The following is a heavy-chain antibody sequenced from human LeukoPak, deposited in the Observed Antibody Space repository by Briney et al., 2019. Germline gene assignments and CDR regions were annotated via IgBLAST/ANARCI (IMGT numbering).Heavy chain of an antibody. CDR1: GFTFSSYG. CDR2: IWFDGSNQ. V-gene: IGHV3-30*02. D-gene: IGHD1-1*01. J-gene: IGHJ4*02. CDR3: AKDDKRDGNRYFDY. Sequence: GGSLRLSCAASGFTFSSYGVHWVRQAPGKGLEWVTFIWFDGSNQYCADSVKGRFTISRDNSKNTLYLQMNSLRAEDSAVYYCAKDDKRDGNRYFDYWGQGTPVTVSS.